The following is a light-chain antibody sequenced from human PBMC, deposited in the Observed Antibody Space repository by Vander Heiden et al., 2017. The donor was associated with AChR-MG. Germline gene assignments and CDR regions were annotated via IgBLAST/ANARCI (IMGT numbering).Light chain of an antibody. Sequence: SVLTQPPSAFGTHGQRVTISCSGRSSHIGGNAVNWYQQLPGTAPRLLIYTNNRRPSGVPDRFSGSKSGTSASLAISGLQSEDEADYYCSAWDDRVTAVLFGGGTKVTVL. CDR2: TNN. CDR3: SAWDDRVTAVL. V-gene: IGLV1-44*01. CDR1: SSHIGGNA. J-gene: IGLJ2*01.